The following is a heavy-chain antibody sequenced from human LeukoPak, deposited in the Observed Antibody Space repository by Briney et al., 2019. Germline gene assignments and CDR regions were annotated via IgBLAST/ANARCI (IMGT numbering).Heavy chain of an antibody. J-gene: IGHJ4*02. CDR2: ISSSGSTI. Sequence: GGSPRLSCAASGFTFSDCYMSWIRQAPGKGLEWVSYISSSGSTIYYADSVKGRFTISRDNAKNSLYLQMNSLRAEDTAVYYCATTLGLWFGDPVGYFDYWGQGTLVTVSS. CDR3: ATTLGLWFGDPVGYFDY. CDR1: GFTFSDCY. D-gene: IGHD3-10*01. V-gene: IGHV3-11*01.